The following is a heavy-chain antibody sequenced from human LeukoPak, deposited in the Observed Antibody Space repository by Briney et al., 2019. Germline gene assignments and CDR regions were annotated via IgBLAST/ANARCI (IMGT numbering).Heavy chain of an antibody. J-gene: IGHJ3*02. D-gene: IGHD6-19*01. V-gene: IGHV1-2*02. Sequence: ASVKVSCKASGYTFTGYYMHWVRQAPGQGLEWMGWINPNSGGTNYAQKFQGRVTMTRDTSISTAYMELSRLRSDDTAVYYCARDGREQWLEPGAFDIWGQGTMVTVSS. CDR3: ARDGREQWLEPGAFDI. CDR2: INPNSGGT. CDR1: GYTFTGYY.